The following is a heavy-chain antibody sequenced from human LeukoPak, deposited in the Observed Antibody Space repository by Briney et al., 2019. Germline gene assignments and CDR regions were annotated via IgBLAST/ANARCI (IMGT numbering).Heavy chain of an antibody. CDR3: ARAVYYGDYVAHYGY. J-gene: IGHJ4*02. Sequence: GRSLRLSCAASGFTFSSYWMHWVRQAPGKGLVWVSRINSDGSSTSYADSVKGRFTISRDNAKNTLYLQMNSLRVEDTAVYYCARAVYYGDYVAHYGYWGQGTLVTVSS. CDR2: INSDGSST. V-gene: IGHV3-74*01. CDR1: GFTFSSYW. D-gene: IGHD4-17*01.